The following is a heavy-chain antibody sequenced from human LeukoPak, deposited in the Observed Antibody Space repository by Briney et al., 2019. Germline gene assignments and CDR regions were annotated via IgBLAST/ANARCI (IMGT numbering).Heavy chain of an antibody. V-gene: IGHV3-23*01. D-gene: IGHD2-2*01. Sequence: GGSLRLSCAASGFTFSNNAMSWVRQAPGKGLEWVSAISGSGGNTYYADSVKGRFTISRDNSKNTLFLQMNSLRAEDTAVYYYAKEAQGCSITSCYFDSWGQGNLVTVSS. CDR2: ISGSGGNT. CDR1: GFTFSNNA. CDR3: AKEAQGCSITSCYFDS. J-gene: IGHJ4*02.